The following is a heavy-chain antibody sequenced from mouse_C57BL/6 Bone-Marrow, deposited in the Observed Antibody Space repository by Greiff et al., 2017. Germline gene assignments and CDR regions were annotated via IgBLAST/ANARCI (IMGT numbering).Heavy chain of an antibody. Sequence: QVQLKQPGAELVKPGASVKLSCKASGYTFTSYWLQWVKQRPGQGLEWIGDIDPSDSFTNYNQKFKGKATLTVDTSSSAAYRQRSSMTSEDAAVYYCTRGDYYPYFDVWGTGTTVTVSS. CDR1: GYTFTSYW. CDR2: IDPSDSFT. D-gene: IGHD1-1*01. V-gene: IGHV1-50*01. J-gene: IGHJ1*03. CDR3: TRGDYYPYFDV.